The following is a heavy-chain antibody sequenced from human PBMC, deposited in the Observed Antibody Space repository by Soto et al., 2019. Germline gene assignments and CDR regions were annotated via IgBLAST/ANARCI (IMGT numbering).Heavy chain of an antibody. CDR1: GGSISSSSYY. Sequence: HSETLSLTCTVSGGSISSSSYYWGWIRQPPGKGLEWIGSIYYSGSTYYNPSLKSRVTISVDTSKNQFSLKLSSVTAADTAVYYCATPGRYCSGGSCHSTFDYWGQGTLVTVSS. J-gene: IGHJ4*02. V-gene: IGHV4-39*01. CDR3: ATPGRYCSGGSCHSTFDY. D-gene: IGHD2-15*01. CDR2: IYYSGST.